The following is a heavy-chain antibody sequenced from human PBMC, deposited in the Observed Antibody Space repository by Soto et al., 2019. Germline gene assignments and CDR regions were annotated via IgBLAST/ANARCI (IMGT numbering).Heavy chain of an antibody. Sequence: QVQLVQSGAEVKKPGSSVKVSCKASGGTFSSYAISWVRQAPGQGLEWMGGIIPIFGTANYAQKFQGRVTITXXEXTXXAYMELSSRRSEDTAVYYCARDGPGSSSSNWYFDLWGRGTLVTVYS. D-gene: IGHD6-6*01. J-gene: IGHJ2*01. CDR3: ARDGPGSSSSNWYFDL. CDR2: IIPIFGTA. CDR1: GGTFSSYA. V-gene: IGHV1-69*05.